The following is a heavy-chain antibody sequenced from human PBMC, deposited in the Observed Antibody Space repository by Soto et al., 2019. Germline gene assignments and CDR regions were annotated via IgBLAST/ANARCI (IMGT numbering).Heavy chain of an antibody. D-gene: IGHD3-10*01. V-gene: IGHV4-39*07. CDR3: ARHYDSGDYPLDY. Sequence: PSETLSLTCRVSDDSISSSSYYWGWIRQPPGKGLEWIGTIYYSGSTYYNPSLKSRVTISLDASQNQFSLRLSSVTAADTAVYYCARHYDSGDYPLDYWGQGTLVTVSS. J-gene: IGHJ4*02. CDR2: IYYSGST. CDR1: DDSISSSSYY.